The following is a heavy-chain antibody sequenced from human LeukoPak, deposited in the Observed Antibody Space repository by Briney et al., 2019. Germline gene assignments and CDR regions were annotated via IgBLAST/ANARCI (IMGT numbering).Heavy chain of an antibody. CDR1: GGSISSGSYY. CDR3: ARGYTTLTAMVSYYYYGMDV. V-gene: IGHV4-61*02. J-gene: IGHJ6*02. Sequence: SETLSLTCTVSGGSISSGSYYWSWIRQPAGKGLEWIGRIYTSGSTNYNPSLKSRVTISVDTSKNQFSLELSSVTAADTAVYYCARGYTTLTAMVSYYYYGMDVWGQGTTVTVSS. D-gene: IGHD5-18*01. CDR2: IYTSGST.